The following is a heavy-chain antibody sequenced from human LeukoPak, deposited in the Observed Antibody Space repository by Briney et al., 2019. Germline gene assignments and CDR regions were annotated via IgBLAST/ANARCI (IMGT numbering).Heavy chain of an antibody. CDR1: GFTFSSYA. CDR3: AEKKNFYFDY. Sequence: GGSLRLPCAASGFTFSSYAMSWVRQVPGKGLEWLSAISSSGSTTYYADSVKGRLTISRDNSKNTLYLQMNSLRAEDTAVYYCAEKKNFYFDYWGQGTLVTVSS. CDR2: ISSSGSTT. D-gene: IGHD1-7*01. V-gene: IGHV3-23*01. J-gene: IGHJ4*02.